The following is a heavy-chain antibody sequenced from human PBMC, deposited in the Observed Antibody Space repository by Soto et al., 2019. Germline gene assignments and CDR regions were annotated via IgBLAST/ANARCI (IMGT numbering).Heavy chain of an antibody. V-gene: IGHV6-1*01. CDR2: TYYRSKWYT. CDR3: VRIIGNSWLDS. CDR1: GDSVSSNSAV. J-gene: IGHJ5*01. Sequence: QVQLQQSGPGLVKPSQTLSLTCAISGDSVSSNSAVWNWIRQSPSRGLEWLGRTYYRSKWYTDYAVSIKXRXXXNXXISNNQVSLHLNSVTPDDTAVYYCVRIIGNSWLDSLGQGTLVTVSS.